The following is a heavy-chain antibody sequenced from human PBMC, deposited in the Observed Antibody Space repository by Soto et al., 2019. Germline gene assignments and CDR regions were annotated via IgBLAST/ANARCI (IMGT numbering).Heavy chain of an antibody. J-gene: IGHJ4*02. Sequence: EVQLVESGGGLVQPGGSLRLSCAASGFTFSDHYMDWVRQAPGKGLEWVGSIRNKANSYTTEYAASVKGRFTISRDDSKNSLYLQMNSLKTDDTAVYYCARVRNYYFDYWGQGTLVTVSS. V-gene: IGHV3-72*01. D-gene: IGHD1-7*01. CDR3: ARVRNYYFDY. CDR2: IRNKANSYTT. CDR1: GFTFSDHY.